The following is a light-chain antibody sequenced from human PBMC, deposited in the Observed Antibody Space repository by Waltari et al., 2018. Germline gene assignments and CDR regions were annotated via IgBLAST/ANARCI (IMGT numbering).Light chain of an antibody. V-gene: IGLV1-47*01. CDR2: RNN. Sequence: QSVLTQPPSASGTPGQRVTISCSGSSSNIGSNYVYWYQQLPGTAPKLLIYRNNQRPSGVPDLCSGSKSGTSASLAISWLRSEDEAEYYCAAWDDSLSGPVFGGGTKLTVL. CDR1: SSNIGSNY. CDR3: AAWDDSLSGPV. J-gene: IGLJ2*01.